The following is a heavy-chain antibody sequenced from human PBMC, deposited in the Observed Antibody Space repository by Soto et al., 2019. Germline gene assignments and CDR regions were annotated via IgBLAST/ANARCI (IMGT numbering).Heavy chain of an antibody. CDR1: GFTLSSYA. V-gene: IGHV3-64D*06. CDR3: ASRRFGELLFDPFDY. D-gene: IGHD3-10*01. Sequence: GGSLRLSCSASGFTLSSYAMHWVRQAPGKGLEYVSAISSNGGSTYYADSVKGRFTISRDNSKNTLYLQMSSLRAEDTAVYYCASRRFGELLFDPFDYWGQGTLVTVSS. CDR2: ISSNGGST. J-gene: IGHJ4*02.